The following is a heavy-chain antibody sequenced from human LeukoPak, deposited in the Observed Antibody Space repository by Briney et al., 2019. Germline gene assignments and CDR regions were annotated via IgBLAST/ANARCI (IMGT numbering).Heavy chain of an antibody. CDR1: GFTFSTYW. CDR2: IKQDGSDK. J-gene: IGHJ4*02. D-gene: IGHD5-12*01. Sequence: TGGSLRLSCAASGFTFSTYWMSWVRQAPGKGLEWVGTIKQDGSDKKYVESVKGRFTISRDNAKNSLYLQMNSLRAEEKAVYYCARDNRGYHDYWGQGTLVTVSS. CDR3: ARDNRGYHDY. V-gene: IGHV3-7*01.